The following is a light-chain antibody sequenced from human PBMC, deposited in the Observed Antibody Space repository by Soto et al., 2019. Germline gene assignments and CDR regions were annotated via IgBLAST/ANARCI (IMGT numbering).Light chain of an antibody. J-gene: IGKJ1*01. CDR3: QQYNNWPS. CDR2: GAS. Sequence: EIVLTQTPCTLFVSPGERATLSCRASQSVSSSYLAWYQQKPGQAPRLLIYGASSRATGIPDRFSGSGSGTDFTLTISSLQSEDFAVYYCQQYNNWPSFGQGTKVDI. V-gene: IGKV3-20*01. CDR1: QSVSSSY.